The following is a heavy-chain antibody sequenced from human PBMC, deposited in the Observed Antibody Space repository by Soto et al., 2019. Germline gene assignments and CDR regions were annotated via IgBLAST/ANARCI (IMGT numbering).Heavy chain of an antibody. CDR1: GFTLTNYW. CDR2: INSNRRSI. D-gene: IGHD6-13*01. CDR3: ARGGAARAYYYYGMDV. V-gene: IGHV3-74*01. J-gene: IGHJ6*02. Sequence: EVQLVESGGGLVQPGGSLRLSCAASGFTLTNYWMHWVRQAPGKGLVWVSRINSNRRSITYADSVKGRFTISRDNATNTLYLQMNSLRAEDTAVYYCARGGAARAYYYYGMDVWGQGTTVTVSS.